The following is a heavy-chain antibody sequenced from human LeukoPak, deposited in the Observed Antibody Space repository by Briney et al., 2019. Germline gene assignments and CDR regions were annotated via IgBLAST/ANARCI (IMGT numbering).Heavy chain of an antibody. CDR2: IYHSGST. J-gene: IGHJ4*02. Sequence: PSETLSLTCAVSGGSISSGGYSWSWIRQPPGKGLEWIGYIYHSGSTYYNPSLKSRVTISVDRSKNQFSLKLSSVTAADTAVYYCARYLTGYYTAYFDYWGQGTLVTVSS. D-gene: IGHD3-9*01. CDR3: ARYLTGYYTAYFDY. CDR1: GGSISSGGYS. V-gene: IGHV4-30-2*01.